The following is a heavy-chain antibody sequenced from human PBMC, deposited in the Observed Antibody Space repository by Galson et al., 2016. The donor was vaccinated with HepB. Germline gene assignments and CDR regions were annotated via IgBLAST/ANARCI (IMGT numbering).Heavy chain of an antibody. J-gene: IGHJ5*02. CDR2: IIPIFGAA. Sequence: SVKVSCKASGGTFTSYGLTWLRQAPGQGFEWMGVIIPIFGAASYAPKFQGRVTISADESTNTLYMEIRSLRTEDTAVYHCARIVGRPQDIVLVPGGAPAYVDNRFDLWGQGTLVTVSS. D-gene: IGHD2-2*01. CDR3: ARIVGRPQDIVLVPGGAPAYVDNRFDL. V-gene: IGHV1-69*13. CDR1: GGTFTSYG.